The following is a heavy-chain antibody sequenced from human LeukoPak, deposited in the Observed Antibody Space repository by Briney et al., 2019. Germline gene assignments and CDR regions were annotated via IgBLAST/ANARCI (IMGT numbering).Heavy chain of an antibody. Sequence: GASVKVSCKASGYTFTSYDINWVRQATGQGLEWMGWMNPNSGNTGYAQKFQGRVTMTRNTSISTAYMELSSLRSEDTAVYYCARGLYGRYFDWPRTTACYYYGMDVWGQGTTVTVSS. V-gene: IGHV1-8*01. D-gene: IGHD3-9*01. CDR3: ARGLYGRYFDWPRTTACYYYGMDV. J-gene: IGHJ6*02. CDR2: MNPNSGNT. CDR1: GYTFTSYD.